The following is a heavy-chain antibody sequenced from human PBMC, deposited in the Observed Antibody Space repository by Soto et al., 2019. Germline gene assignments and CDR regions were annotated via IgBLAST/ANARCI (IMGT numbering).Heavy chain of an antibody. CDR2: ISGSGGST. J-gene: IGHJ4*02. V-gene: IGHV3-23*01. CDR1: GFTFSSYA. D-gene: IGHD6-19*01. Sequence: GGSLRLSCAASGFTFSSYAMSWVRQAPGKGLEWVSAISGSGGSTYYADSVKGRFTISRDNSKNTLYLQMNSLRAEDTAVYYWAKDGEQWLVPYFDYWGQGTLVTVSS. CDR3: AKDGEQWLVPYFDY.